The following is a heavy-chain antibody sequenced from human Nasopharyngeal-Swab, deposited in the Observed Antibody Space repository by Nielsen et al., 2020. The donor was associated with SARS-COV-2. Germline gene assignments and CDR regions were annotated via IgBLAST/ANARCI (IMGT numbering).Heavy chain of an antibody. J-gene: IGHJ6*02. CDR3: AREGDIVVVPAARGYYDMDV. Sequence: SVKVSCKASGGTFSSYAISWVRQAPGQGLEWMGGTIPIFGTANYAQKFQGRVTITADKSTSTAYMELSSLRSEDTAVYYCAREGDIVVVPAARGYYDMDVWGQGTTVTVSS. CDR1: GGTFSSYA. V-gene: IGHV1-69*06. CDR2: TIPIFGTA. D-gene: IGHD2-2*01.